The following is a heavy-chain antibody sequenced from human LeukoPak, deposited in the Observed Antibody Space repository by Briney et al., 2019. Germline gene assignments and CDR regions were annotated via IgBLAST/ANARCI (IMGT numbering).Heavy chain of an antibody. CDR1: GYTFTGYY. CDR2: INPNSGGT. D-gene: IGHD2-15*01. V-gene: IGHV1-2*02. J-gene: IGHJ3*02. Sequence: ASVKVSCKASGYTFTGYYMHWVRQAPGQGLEWMGWINPNSGGTNYAQKFQGRVTMTRDTSISTVYMELRSLRSDDTAVYYCARENRYCHGGSCYSAASDDAFDIWGQGTMVTVSS. CDR3: ARENRYCHGGSCYSAASDDAFDI.